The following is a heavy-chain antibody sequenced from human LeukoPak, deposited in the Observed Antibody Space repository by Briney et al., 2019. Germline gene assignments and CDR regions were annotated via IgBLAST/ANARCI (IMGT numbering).Heavy chain of an antibody. Sequence: SETLSLTCTVSGGSISSGDYYWSWIRQPPGKGLEWIGYIYYSGSTYYNPSLKSRVTISVDTSKNQFSLKLSSVTAADTAEYYLARGIWSGGSCYPAYWGQGTLDTVSS. CDR1: GGSISSGDYY. J-gene: IGHJ4*02. V-gene: IGHV4-30-4*08. CDR2: IYYSGST. D-gene: IGHD2-15*01. CDR3: ARGIWSGGSCYPAY.